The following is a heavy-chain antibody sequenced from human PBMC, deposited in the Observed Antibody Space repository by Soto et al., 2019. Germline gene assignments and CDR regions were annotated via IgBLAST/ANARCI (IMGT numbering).Heavy chain of an antibody. Sequence: EVQLVESGGGLVQPGGSLRLSCAASGFTFSSYDMHWVRQATGKGLEWVSAIGTAGDTYYPGSVKGRFTISRENAKNSLYLQMNSLRAGDTAVYYCAREIKEKIAAPYYYYNYLDVWGKGTTVTVSS. CDR1: GFTFSSYD. D-gene: IGHD6-6*01. CDR2: IGTAGDT. V-gene: IGHV3-13*01. CDR3: AREIKEKIAAPYYYYNYLDV. J-gene: IGHJ6*03.